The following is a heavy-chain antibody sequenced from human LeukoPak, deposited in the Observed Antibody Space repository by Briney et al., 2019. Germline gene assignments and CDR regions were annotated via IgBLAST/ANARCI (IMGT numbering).Heavy chain of an antibody. D-gene: IGHD4-23*01. Sequence: SETLSLTCTVSGGSIGSSSYYWGWIRQPPGKGLEWIGSIYYSGSTYYNPSLKSRVTISVDTSKDQFSLKLSSVTAADTAVYYCARDLSGPYGVKEGAWLGWGYWGQGTLVTVSS. V-gene: IGHV4-39*07. J-gene: IGHJ4*02. CDR1: GGSIGSSSYY. CDR2: IYYSGST. CDR3: ARDLSGPYGVKEGAWLGWGY.